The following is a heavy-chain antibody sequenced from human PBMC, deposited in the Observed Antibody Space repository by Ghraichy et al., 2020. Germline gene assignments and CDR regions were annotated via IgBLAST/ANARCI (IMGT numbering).Heavy chain of an antibody. CDR1: GFTFSSYS. CDR3: ARDNWAYCGGDCYIWGDAFDI. CDR2: ISSSSSTI. V-gene: IGHV3-48*02. J-gene: IGHJ3*02. Sequence: GGSLRLSCAASGFTFSSYSMNWVRQAPGKGLEWVSYISSSSSTIYYADSVKGRFTISRDNAKNSLYLQMNSLRDEDTAVYYCARDNWAYCGGDCYIWGDAFDIWGQGTMVTVSS. D-gene: IGHD2-21*01.